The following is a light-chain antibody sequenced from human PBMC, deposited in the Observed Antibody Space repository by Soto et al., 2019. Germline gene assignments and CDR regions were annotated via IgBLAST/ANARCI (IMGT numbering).Light chain of an antibody. CDR3: QQSSDSPPWT. CDR2: GAS. J-gene: IGKJ1*01. V-gene: IGKV1-39*01. Sequence: DIQMTQSLSALSASVGDRVTISCRASQSISKYLNWYQQKPGTAPRLLIYGASSVKTGVPPRFSGSGSGRDFTLTISSLRPEDSATYFCQQSSDSPPWTFGQGTKVEIK. CDR1: QSISKY.